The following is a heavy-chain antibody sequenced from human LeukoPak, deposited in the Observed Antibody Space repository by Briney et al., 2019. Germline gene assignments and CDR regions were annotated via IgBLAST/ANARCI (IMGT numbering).Heavy chain of an antibody. Sequence: ASVKVSCKASGYTFTSYDINWVRQATGQGLEWMGWMNPNSGNTGYAQKFQGRVTITRNTSISTAYMELNSLRSEDTAVYYCASGYFDWFQPSDYWGQGTLVTVSS. CDR2: MNPNSGNT. D-gene: IGHD3-9*01. V-gene: IGHV1-8*03. CDR3: ASGYFDWFQPSDY. J-gene: IGHJ4*02. CDR1: GYTFTSYD.